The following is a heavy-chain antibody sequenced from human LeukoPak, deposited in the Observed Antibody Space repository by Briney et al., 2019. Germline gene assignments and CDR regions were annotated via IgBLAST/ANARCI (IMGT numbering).Heavy chain of an antibody. CDR3: ARTYSGYSYGMYWYFDL. Sequence: GGSLRLSCAASGFTVSSNSMSRVRQAPGKGLEWVSVIYSGGSTYYADSVKGRFTISRDNSKNTLYLQMNSLRAEDTAVYYCARTYSGYSYGMYWYFDLWGRGTLVTVSS. CDR2: IYSGGST. CDR1: GFTVSSNS. J-gene: IGHJ2*01. V-gene: IGHV3-53*01. D-gene: IGHD5-18*01.